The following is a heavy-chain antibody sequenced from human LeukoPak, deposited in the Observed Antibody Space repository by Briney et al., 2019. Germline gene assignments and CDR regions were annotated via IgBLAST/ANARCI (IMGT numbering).Heavy chain of an antibody. CDR2: INPGGGST. V-gene: IGHV1-46*01. CDR3: AIDGEYCSGGTCYYFDY. CDR1: GYTFTSYY. J-gene: IGHJ4*02. D-gene: IGHD2-15*01. Sequence: GASVKVSCKASGYTFTSYYMHWVRQAPGQGLEWMRIINPGGGSTSYAQKFQGRVTMTRDMSTSTVYLELSGLRSEDTAVYYCAIDGEYCSGGTCYYFDYWGQGTLVTVSP.